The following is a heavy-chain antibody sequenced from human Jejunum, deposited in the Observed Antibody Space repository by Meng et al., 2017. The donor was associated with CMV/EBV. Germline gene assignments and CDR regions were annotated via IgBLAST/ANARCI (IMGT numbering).Heavy chain of an antibody. CDR2: IYPSAGST. CDR1: GYTFTKYY. J-gene: IGHJ5*02. CDR3: ARDGIVGSITWFDP. Sequence: KESGYTFTKYYKHWVRQAPGQGLEWMGNIYPSAGSTTYEQKFQGRVTMTRDTSTSTVYMELSSLRSEDSAVYYCARDGIVGSITWFDPWGQGTLVTVSS. D-gene: IGHD5-12*01. V-gene: IGHV1-46*01.